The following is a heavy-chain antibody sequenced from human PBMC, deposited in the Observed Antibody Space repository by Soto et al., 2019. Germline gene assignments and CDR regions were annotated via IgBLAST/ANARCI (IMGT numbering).Heavy chain of an antibody. D-gene: IGHD2-15*01. J-gene: IGHJ3*02. Sequence: LVNPTQTLTLTCTFSGFSFTTSEMRVGWIRQPPGKALEWLARIDWDDDKFYSTSLKTRLTISKDTSKNLVVLTMTNMDPVDTATYYCAHIEVSGSAFDIWGQGTMVTVSS. CDR3: AHIEVSGSAFDI. CDR2: IDWDDDK. V-gene: IGHV2-70*04. CDR1: GFSFTTSEMR.